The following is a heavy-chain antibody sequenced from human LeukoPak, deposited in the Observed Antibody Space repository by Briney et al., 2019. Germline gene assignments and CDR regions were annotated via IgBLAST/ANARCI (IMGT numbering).Heavy chain of an antibody. D-gene: IGHD5-12*01. CDR2: IYHSGST. J-gene: IGHJ4*02. Sequence: SETLSLTCTVSGYSISSGYYWGWIRQPPGKGLEWIGSIYHSGSTYYNPSLKSRVTISVDTSKNQFSLKLSSVTAADMAVYYCARDSGYSGYDPETGNDYWGQGTLVTVSS. V-gene: IGHV4-38-2*02. CDR1: GYSISSGYY. CDR3: ARDSGYSGYDPETGNDY.